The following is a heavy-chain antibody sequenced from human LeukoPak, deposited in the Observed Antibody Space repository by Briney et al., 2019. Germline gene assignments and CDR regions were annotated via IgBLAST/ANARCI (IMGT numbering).Heavy chain of an antibody. CDR1: GFTFSSYG. CDR3: AKDRYFDWLYYFDY. V-gene: IGHV3-30*18. D-gene: IGHD3-9*01. CDR2: ISYDGSNK. Sequence: GGSLRLSCAASGFTFSSYGMHWVRQAPGKGLEWVAVISYDGSNKYYADSVKGRFTISRDNSKNTLYLQMSSLRAEDTAVYYCAKDRYFDWLYYFDYWGQGTLVTVSS. J-gene: IGHJ4*02.